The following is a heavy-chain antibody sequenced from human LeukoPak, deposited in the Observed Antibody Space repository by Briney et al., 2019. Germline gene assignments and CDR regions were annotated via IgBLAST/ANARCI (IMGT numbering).Heavy chain of an antibody. CDR2: IYYSGST. V-gene: IGHV4-59*08. J-gene: IGHJ4*01. Sequence: PSETLSLTCAVYGGSFNNYYWSWIRQPPGKGLEWIGYIYYSGSTNYNPSLKSRVTISVDTSKNQFSLELSSVTAADTAVYHCARRDSSGYYNFWGQGTLLTVSS. CDR1: GGSFNNYY. D-gene: IGHD3-22*01. CDR3: ARRDSSGYYNF.